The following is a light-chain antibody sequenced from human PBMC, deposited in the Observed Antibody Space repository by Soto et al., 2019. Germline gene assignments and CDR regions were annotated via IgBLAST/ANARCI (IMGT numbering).Light chain of an antibody. J-gene: IGKJ5*01. CDR1: QSVSNNY. V-gene: IGKV3-20*01. CDR3: QQYGSSPPIN. CDR2: SAS. Sequence: EIVLTQSPGTLSLSPVERATLSFMASQSVSNNYLAWYPPKPGQAPRLLIYSASRRATGFPARFSGSGSGTDFTLTISRLEPEDFAVYYCQQYGSSPPINFGQGTRLEI.